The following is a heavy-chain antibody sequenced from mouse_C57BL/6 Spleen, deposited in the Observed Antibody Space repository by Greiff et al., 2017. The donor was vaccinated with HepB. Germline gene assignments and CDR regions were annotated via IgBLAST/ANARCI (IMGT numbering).Heavy chain of an antibody. CDR2: INPSSGYT. CDR3: ARRSSNSYYAMDY. D-gene: IGHD2-5*01. Sequence: QVQLQQSGAELAKPGASVKLSCKASGYTFTSYWMHWVKQRPGQGLAWIGYINPSSGYTKYNQKFKGKATLTADKSSSTAYMQLSSLTYEDSAVYYCARRSSNSYYAMDYWGQGTSVTVSS. CDR1: GYTFTSYW. J-gene: IGHJ4*01. V-gene: IGHV1-7*01.